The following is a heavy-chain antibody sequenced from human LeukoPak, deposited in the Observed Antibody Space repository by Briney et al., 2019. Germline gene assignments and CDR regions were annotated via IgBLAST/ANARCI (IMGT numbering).Heavy chain of an antibody. D-gene: IGHD3-3*01. J-gene: IGHJ6*03. Sequence: PSETLSLTCAVYGGSFSGYYWSWNRQPPGKGLEWVGEINHSGSTNYNPSLKSRVTISVDTSKNQFSPKLSSVTAADTAVYYCARGVTIFGVVIIHYYYMDVWGKGTTVTVSS. CDR2: INHSGST. V-gene: IGHV4-34*01. CDR3: ARGVTIFGVVIIHYYYMDV. CDR1: GGSFSGYY.